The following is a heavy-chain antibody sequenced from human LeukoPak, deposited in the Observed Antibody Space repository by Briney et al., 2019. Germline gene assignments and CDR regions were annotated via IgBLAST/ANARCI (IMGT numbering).Heavy chain of an antibody. D-gene: IGHD4-23*01. CDR3: ARGYGGNGGD. CDR2: ISYDGNNK. Sequence: PGRSLRLSCAASGFTFNTYGMHWVRQAPGKGLEWVAVISYDGNNKYHADSVKGRFTISRDNSKNTLYLQMNSLRVEDTAVYYCARGYGGNGGDWGQGTLVTVSS. J-gene: IGHJ4*02. V-gene: IGHV3-30*03. CDR1: GFTFNTYG.